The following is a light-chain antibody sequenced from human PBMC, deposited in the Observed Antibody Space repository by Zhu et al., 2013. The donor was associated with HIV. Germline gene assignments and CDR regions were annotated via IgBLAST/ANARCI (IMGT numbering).Light chain of an antibody. V-gene: IGKV1-5*03. Sequence: IQMTQSPSSLSASVGDRVNITCLASQSVSIWLAWYQQKPGKAPKLLVYKTSTLESGVPSRFSASGSGIEFTLTISSLQPDDFATYYCQQYNSYSLTFGRXDEGG. J-gene: IGKJ4*01. CDR3: QQYNSYSLT. CDR2: KTS. CDR1: QSVSIW.